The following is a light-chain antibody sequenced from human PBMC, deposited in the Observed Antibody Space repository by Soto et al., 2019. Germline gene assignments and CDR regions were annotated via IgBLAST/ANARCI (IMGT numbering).Light chain of an antibody. CDR3: QQYYSSPWT. CDR1: QSVLYSSNNKNY. CDR2: WAS. Sequence: DLVMTQSPDSLAVSLGETATINCKSSQSVLYSSNNKNYLAWYQQKPGQPPKLLIYWASTRESGVPDRFSGSGSGTDLTLTISTLQAEDVEVYYCQQYYSSPWTFGQGTKVVIK. V-gene: IGKV4-1*01. J-gene: IGKJ1*01.